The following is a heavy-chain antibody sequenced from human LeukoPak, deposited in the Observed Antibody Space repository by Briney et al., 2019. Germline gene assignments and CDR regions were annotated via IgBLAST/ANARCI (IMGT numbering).Heavy chain of an antibody. CDR1: GFTFSNYA. V-gene: IGHV3-23*01. J-gene: IGHJ4*02. D-gene: IGHD1-26*01. CDR3: AKGGSSGSYYSFDY. CDR2: ISGGGDNT. Sequence: PGGSLRLSCAASGFTFSNYAMSWVRQAPGKGLEWVSAISGGGDNTYYADSVKGRFTISRDNSKNTLFLQMNSLRAEDTAVYYCAKGGSSGSYYSFDYWGQGTLVTVSS.